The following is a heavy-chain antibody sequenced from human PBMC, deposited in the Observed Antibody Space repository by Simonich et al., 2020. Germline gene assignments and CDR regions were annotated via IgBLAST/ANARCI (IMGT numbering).Heavy chain of an antibody. Sequence: QVQLVQSGAEVKKPGASVKVSCKASGYTFTGYYMHWVRQAPGKGLEWSGWINPNSGGTNYAQKLQGRVTRTRDTSISTAYMELSRLRSDDTAVYYCARVRFEAFDIWGQGTMVTVSS. CDR2: INPNSGGT. CDR1: GYTFTGYY. J-gene: IGHJ3*02. V-gene: IGHV1-2*02. CDR3: ARVRFEAFDI.